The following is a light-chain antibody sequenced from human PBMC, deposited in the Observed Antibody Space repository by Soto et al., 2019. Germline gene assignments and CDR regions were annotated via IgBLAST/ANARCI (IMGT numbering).Light chain of an antibody. Sequence: QSVLTQPPSASGTPGQRVTISCSGSSSNIGSNTVNWYQQLPGTAPKLLIYSNNQRPSGVPDRFSGSKSGTSAPLAISGLQSEDETDYYCAAWDASLNGYVFGTGTKVTVL. CDR1: SSNIGSNT. J-gene: IGLJ1*01. V-gene: IGLV1-44*01. CDR2: SNN. CDR3: AAWDASLNGYV.